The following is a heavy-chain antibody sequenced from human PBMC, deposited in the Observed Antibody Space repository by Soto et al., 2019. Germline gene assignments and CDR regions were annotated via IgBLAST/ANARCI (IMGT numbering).Heavy chain of an antibody. J-gene: IGHJ6*02. CDR3: ARDGLPNYGMDV. Sequence: GGSLRLSCAASGFTFSSYAMHWVRQAPGKGLEWVAVISYDGSNKYYADSVKGRFTISRDNSKNTLYLQMNSLRAEDTAVYYCARDGLPNYGMDVWGQGTTVTVSS. CDR2: ISYDGSNK. V-gene: IGHV3-30-3*01. D-gene: IGHD5-12*01. CDR1: GFTFSSYA.